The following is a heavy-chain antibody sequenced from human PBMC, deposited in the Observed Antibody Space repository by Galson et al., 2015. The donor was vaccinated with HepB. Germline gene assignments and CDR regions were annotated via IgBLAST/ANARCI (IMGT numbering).Heavy chain of an antibody. CDR2: ISSSSSTI. V-gene: IGHV3-48*01. CDR3: ARIVVVPAGNYYYYYMDV. D-gene: IGHD2-2*01. J-gene: IGHJ6*03. CDR1: GFTFSSYG. Sequence: SLRVSCAASGFTFSSYGMHWVRQAPGKGLEWVSYISSSSSTIYYADSVKGRFTISRDNAKNSLYLQMNSLRAEDTAVYYCARIVVVPAGNYYYYYMDVWGKGTTVTVSS.